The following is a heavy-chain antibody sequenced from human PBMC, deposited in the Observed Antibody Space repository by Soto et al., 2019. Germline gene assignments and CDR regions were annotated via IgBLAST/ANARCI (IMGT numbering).Heavy chain of an antibody. V-gene: IGHV3-23*01. Sequence: WGSLRLSCAASGFTFNNYLMSWVRQAPGKGLEWVSTISDSGSNTYYADSVKGRFTISRDNSMNTLFLQLSSLRAEDTAVYHCVKRTGNKGGPCDYWGQGALVTVSS. CDR3: VKRTGNKGGPCDY. D-gene: IGHD1-1*01. J-gene: IGHJ4*02. CDR2: ISDSGSNT. CDR1: GFTFNNYL.